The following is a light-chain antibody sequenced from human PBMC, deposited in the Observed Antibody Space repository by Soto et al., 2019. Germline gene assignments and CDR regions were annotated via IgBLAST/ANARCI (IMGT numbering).Light chain of an antibody. CDR1: QSVSSSY. Sequence: EIVLTQSPGTMSLSPGERATLSCRASQSVSSSYLAWYQQKPGQAPRLLIYGASSRATGIPDRFSGSGSGTDFTLTISRLESEDFAVYCCQQYGRSPRTFGQGTKLAIK. CDR2: GAS. CDR3: QQYGRSPRT. V-gene: IGKV3-20*01. J-gene: IGKJ2*01.